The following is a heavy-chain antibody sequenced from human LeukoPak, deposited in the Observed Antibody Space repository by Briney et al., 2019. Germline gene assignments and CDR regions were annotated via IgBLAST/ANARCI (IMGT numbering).Heavy chain of an antibody. CDR2: ISYDGSNK. D-gene: IGHD6-19*01. J-gene: IGHJ4*02. CDR1: GFTFSSYG. Sequence: QSGRSLRLSCAASGFTFSSYGVHWVRQAPGKGLEWVAVISYDGSNKYYADSVKGRFTISRDNSKNTLYLQMNSLRAEDTAVYYCAKWPLDGYSSGWYYFDYWGQGTLVTVSS. CDR3: AKWPLDGYSSGWYYFDY. V-gene: IGHV3-30*18.